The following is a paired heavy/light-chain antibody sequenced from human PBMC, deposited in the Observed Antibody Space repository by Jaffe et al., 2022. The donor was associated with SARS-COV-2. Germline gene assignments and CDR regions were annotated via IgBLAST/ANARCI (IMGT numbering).Light chain of an antibody. Sequence: VVLTQSPATLSLSPGERASLSCRASQSVSRNLAWYQQKPGQAPRLLIYDAVNRATGIPARFSGSGSGTDFTLTISSLEPEDSAVYYCQQRATWSFGQGTKVEIK. J-gene: IGKJ1*01. V-gene: IGKV3-11*01. CDR3: QQRATWS. CDR1: QSVSRN. CDR2: DAV.
Heavy chain of an antibody. J-gene: IGHJ6*02. CDR1: GDSITTKGYY. V-gene: IGHV4-31*11. Sequence: QVQLQESGPGLVKPSQSLSLTCAVSGDSITTKGYYWSWIRQHPGRGLEWIGYISYTGNTYYTPALKSRLVISRDLSQNQFSLRLNAVTAADSAIYYCVRFVARGDTTDVWGQGTTVTVSS. CDR2: ISYTGNT. CDR3: VRFVARGDTTDV. D-gene: IGHD2-21*01.